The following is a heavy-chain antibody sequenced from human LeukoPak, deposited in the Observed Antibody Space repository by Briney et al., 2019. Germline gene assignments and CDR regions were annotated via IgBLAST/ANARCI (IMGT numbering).Heavy chain of an antibody. J-gene: IGHJ6*04. CDR2: IYYSGST. CDR1: GGSISSHY. D-gene: IGHD2-8*01. V-gene: IGHV4-59*11. Sequence: SETLSLTCTVSGGSISSHYWSWIRQPPGKGLEWIGDIYYSGSTNYNPPLKSRVTISIDTSKNQFSLKLRSVTAADTAVYYCASPPYCTNGVCYGRDVWGKGTTVTVSS. CDR3: ASPPYCTNGVCYGRDV.